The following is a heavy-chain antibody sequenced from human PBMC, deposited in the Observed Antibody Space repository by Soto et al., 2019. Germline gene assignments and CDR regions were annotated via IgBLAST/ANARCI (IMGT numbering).Heavy chain of an antibody. D-gene: IGHD3-9*01. V-gene: IGHV3-11*05. Sequence: QVQLVESGGGLVKPGGSLRLSCAASGFPCSDYYMSWIRQAPGKGLEWVSSIGSSSSYTNNADSVKGRFTISRDNAKNSLYLQMNSLRAEDTAVYYCARRRPTGYYNYWGQGTLVTVSA. CDR3: ARRRPTGYYNY. J-gene: IGHJ4*02. CDR2: IGSSSSYT. CDR1: GFPCSDYY.